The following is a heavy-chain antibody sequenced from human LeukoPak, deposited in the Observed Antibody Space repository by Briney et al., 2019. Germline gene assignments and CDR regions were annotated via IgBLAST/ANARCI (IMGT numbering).Heavy chain of an antibody. V-gene: IGHV3-7*01. Sequence: GGSLRLSCAASGFTFSSYWMSWVRQAPGKGLEWVANIKQDGSEKYYVDSVKGRFTISRDNAKNSLYLQMNSLRAEDTAVYYCARDGDILTGYYYFDYWGQGTLVTVSS. CDR3: ARDGDILTGYYYFDY. J-gene: IGHJ4*02. D-gene: IGHD3-9*01. CDR1: GFTFSSYW. CDR2: IKQDGSEK.